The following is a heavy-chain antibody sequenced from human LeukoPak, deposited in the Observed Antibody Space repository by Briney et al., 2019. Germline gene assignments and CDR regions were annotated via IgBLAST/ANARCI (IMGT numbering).Heavy chain of an antibody. J-gene: IGHJ6*02. V-gene: IGHV3-23*01. D-gene: IGHD4-17*01. CDR3: AKGTVTTSYYYYGMDV. CDR2: ISGSGGST. Sequence: PGGSLRLSCAASGFTFSSYAMSWVRQALGKGLEWVSAISGSGGSTYYADSVKGRFTISRDNSKNTLYLQMNSLRAEDTAVYYCAKGTVTTSYYYYGMDVWGQGTTVTVSS. CDR1: GFTFSSYA.